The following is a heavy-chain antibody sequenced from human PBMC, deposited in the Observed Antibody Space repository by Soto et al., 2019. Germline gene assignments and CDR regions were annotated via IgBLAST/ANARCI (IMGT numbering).Heavy chain of an antibody. CDR2: SSKYT. V-gene: IGHV3-11*05. Sequence: SSKYTNYADSVKGRFTISRDNAKNSLYLQMNSLRAEDTAVYYCARGDDYVWGSYRFDYWGRGTLVTVSS. CDR3: ARGDDYVWGSYRFDY. J-gene: IGHJ4*02. D-gene: IGHD3-16*02.